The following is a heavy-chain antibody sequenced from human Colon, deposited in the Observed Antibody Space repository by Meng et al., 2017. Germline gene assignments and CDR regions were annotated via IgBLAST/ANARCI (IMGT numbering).Heavy chain of an antibody. J-gene: IGHJ5*02. CDR3: ARERLSSGWYGGRWFDP. CDR1: GGSFSGYY. CDR2: INHSGST. V-gene: IGHV4-34*01. D-gene: IGHD6-19*01. Sequence: QGQLQQWGAGLLKPSETLSLTCAVDGGSFSGYYWSWIRQPPGKGLEWIGEINHSGSTNYNPSLKSRVTISVDTSKNQFSLKLSSVTAADTAVYYCARERLSSGWYGGRWFDPWGQGTLVTVSS.